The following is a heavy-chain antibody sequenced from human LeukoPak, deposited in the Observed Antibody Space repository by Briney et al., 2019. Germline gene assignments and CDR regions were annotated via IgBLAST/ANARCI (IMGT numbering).Heavy chain of an antibody. Sequence: GRSLTLSCAASGFTFSNYAMHWVRQAPGKGVEWVALISYGGSNKDYADSVKGRRTISRDNSKDTVYLQMKSLRAEDTAVYYFARLSRPSYYYCGMDVWGQGNTVTVSS. J-gene: IGHJ6*02. CDR1: GFTFSNYA. CDR2: ISYGGSNK. CDR3: ARLSRPSYYYCGMDV. V-gene: IGHV3-30-3*01.